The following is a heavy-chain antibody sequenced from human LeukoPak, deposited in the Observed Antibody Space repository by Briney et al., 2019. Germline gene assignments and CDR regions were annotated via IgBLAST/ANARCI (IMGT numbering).Heavy chain of an antibody. CDR1: GFIVSGDF. J-gene: IGHJ4*02. CDR2: IYSDGST. D-gene: IGHD3-16*01. Sequence: PGGSLRLSCAASGFIVSGDFMSWVRQAPGKGLEWVSVIYSDGSTYYADSVKGRFTISRDNSKNTLDLQMTGLRAADTAVYYCARERGGGRDSPWFDYWGQGTLVTVSS. V-gene: IGHV3-53*01. CDR3: ARERGGGRDSPWFDY.